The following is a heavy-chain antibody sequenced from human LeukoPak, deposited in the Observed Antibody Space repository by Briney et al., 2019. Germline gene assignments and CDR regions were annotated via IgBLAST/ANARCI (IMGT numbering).Heavy chain of an antibody. V-gene: IGHV4-34*01. D-gene: IGHD2-2*01. CDR2: INHSGST. Sequence: SETLSLTCAVYGGSFSGCYWSWIRQPPGKGLEWIGEINHSGSTNYNPSLKSRVTISVDTSKNQFSLKLSSVTAADTAVYYCARYHPGGLDYWGQGTLVTVSS. J-gene: IGHJ4*02. CDR1: GGSFSGCY. CDR3: ARYHPGGLDY.